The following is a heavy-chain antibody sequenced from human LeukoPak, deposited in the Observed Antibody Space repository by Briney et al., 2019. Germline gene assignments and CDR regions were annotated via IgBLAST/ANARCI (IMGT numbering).Heavy chain of an antibody. CDR1: GFSVSSNY. Sequence: GGSLRLSCAASGFSVSSNYMTWVRQAPGKGLEWVSITYSGGSTYYADSVKGRFIISRDNSKNTLFLQMNSLRAEDTALYYCARGAGERYFDYWGQGTLVTVSS. D-gene: IGHD3-10*01. V-gene: IGHV3-66*01. CDR2: TYSGGST. CDR3: ARGAGERYFDY. J-gene: IGHJ4*02.